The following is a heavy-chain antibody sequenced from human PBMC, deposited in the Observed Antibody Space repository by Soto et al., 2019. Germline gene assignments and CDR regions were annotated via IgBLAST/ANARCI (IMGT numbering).Heavy chain of an antibody. CDR2: IWYDGSNK. D-gene: IGHD3-22*01. CDR1: GFTFSSYG. Sequence: GSLRLSGAASGFTFSSYGMHWVRQAPGKGLEWVSVIWYDGSNKYCADSVKGRFTISRDNCKNTLYLQMNSLRAEDTAVYYCASRYDSSGYFHDYWRRGTLVTVSS. CDR3: ASRYDSSGYFHDY. V-gene: IGHV3-33*01. J-gene: IGHJ4*02.